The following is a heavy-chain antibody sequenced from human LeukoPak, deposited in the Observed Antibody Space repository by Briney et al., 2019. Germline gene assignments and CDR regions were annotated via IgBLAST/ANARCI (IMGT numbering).Heavy chain of an antibody. V-gene: IGHV3-48*04. J-gene: IGHJ6*03. CDR1: GFTYSSYG. CDR3: ARGVISYYYYVDV. D-gene: IGHD3-16*02. CDR2: ISSSSSTI. Sequence: GGSLRLSCAASGFTYSSYGMTWVRQAPGKGLEWVSYISSSSSTIYYADSVNGRFSISRDNAKNSLYLQMNSLRAEDTAVYYCARGVISYYYYVDVWGKGTTVTISS.